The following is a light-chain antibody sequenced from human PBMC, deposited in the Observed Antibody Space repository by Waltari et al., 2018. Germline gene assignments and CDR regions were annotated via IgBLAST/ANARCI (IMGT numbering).Light chain of an antibody. Sequence: LVRTQSPSASSYLGASVKTTCSLSSAHRRDVNAWTQQQPEKGPRYLMMVNSDGSQSKGDEIPDRFSGSGSEAERYLSISSLQSEDEADYYCQTGVHGTWVFGGGTKLTVL. CDR1: SAHRRDV. CDR2: VNSDGSQ. V-gene: IGLV4-69*01. J-gene: IGLJ3*02. CDR3: QTGVHGTWV.